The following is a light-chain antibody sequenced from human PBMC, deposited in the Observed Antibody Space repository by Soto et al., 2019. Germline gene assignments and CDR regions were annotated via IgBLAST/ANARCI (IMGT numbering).Light chain of an antibody. CDR2: EVS. V-gene: IGLV2-14*01. CDR1: SSDVGAYNY. CDR3: SSYTRSRTYV. Sequence: QSVLTQRASVSGSPGQSITISCTGTSSDVGAYNYVSWFQQHPGIAPKLLIYEVSNRPSGVSYRFSGSKSGSTASLTISGLQAEDEADYYCSSYTRSRTYVFGTGTKVTVL. J-gene: IGLJ1*01.